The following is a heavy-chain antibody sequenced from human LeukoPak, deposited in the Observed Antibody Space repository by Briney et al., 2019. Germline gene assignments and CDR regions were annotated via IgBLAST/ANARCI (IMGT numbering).Heavy chain of an antibody. V-gene: IGHV1-24*01. CDR3: ARDGSSWYAPFHYYYYYMDV. D-gene: IGHD6-13*01. Sequence: GASVKVSCKVSGYTLTELSMHWVRQAPGKGLEWMGGFDPEDGETIYAQKFQGRVTITADKSTSTAYMELSSLRSEDTAVYYCARDGSSWYAPFHYYYYYMDVWGKGTTVTVSS. J-gene: IGHJ6*03. CDR2: FDPEDGET. CDR1: GYTLTELS.